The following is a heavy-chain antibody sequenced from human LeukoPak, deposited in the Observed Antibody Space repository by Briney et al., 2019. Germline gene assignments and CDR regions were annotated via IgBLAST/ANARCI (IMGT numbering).Heavy chain of an antibody. Sequence: ASVKVSCKASGGTFSSYAISRVRQAPGQGLEWMGGIIPIFGTANYAQKIQGRVTITTDESTSTAYMELSSLRSEDTAVYYCARSPPASSSWYAWFDPWGQGTLVTVSS. J-gene: IGHJ5*02. CDR1: GGTFSSYA. V-gene: IGHV1-69*05. D-gene: IGHD6-13*01. CDR3: ARSPPASSSWYAWFDP. CDR2: IIPIFGTA.